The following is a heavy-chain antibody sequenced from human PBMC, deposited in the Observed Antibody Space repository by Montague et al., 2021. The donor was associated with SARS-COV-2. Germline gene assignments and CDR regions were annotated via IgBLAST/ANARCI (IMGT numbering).Heavy chain of an antibody. D-gene: IGHD2-2*01. J-gene: IGHJ2*01. CDR3: AHPRAYCSDTTCYRNGNFDP. CDR2: XYWIDDK. CDR1: GFSLKTSGEG. Sequence: PALVKPTQTLTLTCTFSGFSLKTSGEGLGWIRQSPGKAPEWLALXYWIDDKNYSPSLKSRLTISKDTSKNQVVLSMTNMGPVDTDTYYCAHPRAYCSDTTCYRNGNFDPWGRGTLVPVSS. V-gene: IGHV2-5*01.